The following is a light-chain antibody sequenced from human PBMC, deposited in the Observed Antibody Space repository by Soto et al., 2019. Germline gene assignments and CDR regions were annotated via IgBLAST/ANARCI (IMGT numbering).Light chain of an antibody. Sequence: EIVLTQSPDTLSLSPGERATLSCRASQSVRSERLAWYQHKRGQAPRLVIFDASSRDTGIPERFSGSGSGTDFTLTITRLEPDDFALYFCQQYEVSPLTFGLGTRLEIK. CDR3: QQYEVSPLT. J-gene: IGKJ5*01. CDR2: DAS. V-gene: IGKV3-20*01. CDR1: QSVRSER.